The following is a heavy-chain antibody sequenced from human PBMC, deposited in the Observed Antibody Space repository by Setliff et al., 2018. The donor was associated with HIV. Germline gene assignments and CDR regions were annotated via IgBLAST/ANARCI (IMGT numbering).Heavy chain of an antibody. V-gene: IGHV4-61*02. CDR2: IYSNGNI. Sequence: SETLSLTCTVSGDSISSRSYYWSWLRQPAGKGLEWIGRIYSNGNIDYNPSLKSRVTISEDTSKNQFSLKVNSVTAADTAMYYCARDRLVDTVMITDYWGQGTLVTVSS. CDR3: ARDRLVDTVMITDY. J-gene: IGHJ4*02. CDR1: GDSISSRSYY. D-gene: IGHD3-16*01.